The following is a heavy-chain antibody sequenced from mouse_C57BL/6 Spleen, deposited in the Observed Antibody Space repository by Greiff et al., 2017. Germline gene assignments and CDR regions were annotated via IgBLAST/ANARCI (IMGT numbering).Heavy chain of an antibody. Sequence: VQLQQSGAELVRPGTSVKLSCKASGYTFTSYWMHWVKQRPGQGLEWIGVIDPSDSYTNYNQKFKGKATLTVDTSSIPAYMQLSSLPSEDSSVYYCAPFISSVGYWGQGTTLTVSS. J-gene: IGHJ2*01. CDR2: IDPSDSYT. D-gene: IGHD1-1*01. V-gene: IGHV1-59*01. CDR1: GYTFTSYW. CDR3: APFISSVGY.